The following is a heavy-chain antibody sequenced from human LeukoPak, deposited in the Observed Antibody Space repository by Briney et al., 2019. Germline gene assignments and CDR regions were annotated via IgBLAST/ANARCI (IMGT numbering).Heavy chain of an antibody. V-gene: IGHV3-33*01. CDR2: IWYDGSNK. CDR3: ARVRLDRSERNLDAFEN. Sequence: GGSLRLSCAAPGITFSSFGMHWVRQAPGKGLEWVAFIWYDGSNKYYADSVKGRFTISRDNSKNTLYLQMNSLRAEDTAVYFCARVRLDRSERNLDAFENWGQGTMVTVSS. D-gene: IGHD1-14*01. J-gene: IGHJ3*02. CDR1: GITFSSFG.